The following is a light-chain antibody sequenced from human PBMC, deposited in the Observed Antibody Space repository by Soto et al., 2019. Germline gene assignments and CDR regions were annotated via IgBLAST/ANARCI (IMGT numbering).Light chain of an antibody. J-gene: IGLJ2*01. V-gene: IGLV2-14*01. CDR3: SSYTSSSTLVV. CDR1: SSDVGGYNY. Sequence: QSVLTQPASVSGSPGQSITISCTGTSSDVGGYNYVSWYQQHPGKAPKLMIFDGSNRPSGVSIRFSGSKSGNTASLTISGLQAEDEADYYCSSYTSSSTLVVFGGGTKLTVL. CDR2: DGS.